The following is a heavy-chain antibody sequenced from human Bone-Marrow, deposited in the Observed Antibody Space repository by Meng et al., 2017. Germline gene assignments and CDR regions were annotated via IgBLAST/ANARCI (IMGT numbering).Heavy chain of an antibody. CDR1: GFTFSSYW. CDR2: ISSSSSYI. CDR3: ARDTRDYALDY. J-gene: IGHJ4*02. D-gene: IGHD4-17*01. Sequence: GGSLRLSCAASGFTFSSYWMSWVRQAPGKGLEWVSSISSSSSYIYYADSVKGRFTISRDNAKNSLYLQMNSLRAEDTAVYYCARDTRDYALDYWGQGTLVTVSS. V-gene: IGHV3-21*01.